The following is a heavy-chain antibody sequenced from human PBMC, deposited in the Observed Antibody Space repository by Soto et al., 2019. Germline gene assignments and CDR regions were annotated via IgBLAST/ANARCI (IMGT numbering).Heavy chain of an antibody. CDR3: AREATYYYDSSDYKWYFDL. V-gene: IGHV3-53*02. CDR2: IYSGGST. D-gene: IGHD3-22*01. Sequence: EVQLVETGGGLIQPGGSLRLSCAASGFTVSSNYMSWVRQAPGKGLEWGSVIYSGGSTYYADSVKGRFTISRDNSKNTLYLQMNSLRAEDTTVYYCAREATYYYDSSDYKWYFDLWGRGTLVTVSS. CDR1: GFTVSSNY. J-gene: IGHJ2*01.